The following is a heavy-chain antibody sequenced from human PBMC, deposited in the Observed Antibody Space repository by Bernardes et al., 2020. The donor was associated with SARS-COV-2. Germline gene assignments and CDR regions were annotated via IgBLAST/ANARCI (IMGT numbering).Heavy chain of an antibody. CDR1: GFTFSDFY. CDR2: INSTGNII. CDR3: ARANGQERALDY. J-gene: IGHJ6*02. Sequence: GSLRLSCAASGFTFSDFYMTWIRQAPGKGLDWISYINSTGNIIYYADSVKGRFTISRDNAKNSLYLQMDNLRVEDTAVYYCARANGQERALDYWGQWTTVTVSS. D-gene: IGHD2-8*01. V-gene: IGHV3-11*01.